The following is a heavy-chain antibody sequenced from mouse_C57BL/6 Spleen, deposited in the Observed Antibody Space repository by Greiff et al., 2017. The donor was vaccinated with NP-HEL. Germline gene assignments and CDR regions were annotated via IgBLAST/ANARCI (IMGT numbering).Heavy chain of an antibody. J-gene: IGHJ3*01. Sequence: QVQLQQPGAELVKPGASVKLSCKASGYTFTSYWMQWVKQRPGQGLEWIGEIDPSDSYTNYNQKFKGKATLTVDTSSSTAYMQLSSLTSEDSAVYYCASKGYDGGGAWFAYWGQGTLVTVSA. D-gene: IGHD2-2*01. CDR3: ASKGYDGGGAWFAY. CDR2: IDPSDSYT. V-gene: IGHV1-50*01. CDR1: GYTFTSYW.